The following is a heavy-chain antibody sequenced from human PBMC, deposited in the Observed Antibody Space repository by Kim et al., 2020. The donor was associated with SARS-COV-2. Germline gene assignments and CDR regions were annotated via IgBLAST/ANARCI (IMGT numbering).Heavy chain of an antibody. CDR3: ARRGSGHGLDV. CDR2: T. J-gene: IGHJ6*02. Sequence: TGESQKLQDRVTRTRDTFASTVYMELSSLMSEDTAVYYCARRGSGHGLDVWGQGTTVTVSS. D-gene: IGHD6-25*01. V-gene: IGHV1-3*01.